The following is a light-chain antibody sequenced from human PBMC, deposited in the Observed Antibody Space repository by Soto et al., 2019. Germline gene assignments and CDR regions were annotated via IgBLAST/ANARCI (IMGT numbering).Light chain of an antibody. V-gene: IGLV2-11*01. CDR3: CSYAGDYTFV. J-gene: IGLJ1*01. CDR2: DVK. CDR1: SSDVGGYNY. Sequence: QSALTQPRSVSGSPGQSVTISCTGTSSDVGGYNYVTWYQQYPGKAPKVMIYDVKTRPSGVPDRFSGSKSGNTASLTISALQAEDEADYYCCSYAGDYTFVFGTGTKLTVL.